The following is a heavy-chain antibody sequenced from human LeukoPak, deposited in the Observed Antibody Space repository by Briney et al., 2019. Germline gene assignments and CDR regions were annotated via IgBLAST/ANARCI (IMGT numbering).Heavy chain of an antibody. J-gene: IGHJ4*02. CDR3: ARSIPYGTTWYGRSDY. CDR1: GFPFSSYS. V-gene: IGHV3-7*03. D-gene: IGHD6-13*01. CDR2: IKPDGTTK. Sequence: GGSLRLSCAASGFPFSSYSMAWVRQAPGKGLEWVANIKPDGTTKFYVDSVKGRLTISRDNALNSLYLQMNSLRAEDTAIYYCARSIPYGTTWYGRSDYWGQGTLVTVSS.